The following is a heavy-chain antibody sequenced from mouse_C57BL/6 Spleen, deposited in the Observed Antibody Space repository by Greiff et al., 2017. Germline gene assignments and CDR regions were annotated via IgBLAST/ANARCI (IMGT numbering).Heavy chain of an antibody. J-gene: IGHJ1*03. CDR3: ARPYSNFVWYFDV. Sequence: EVKLMESGGDLVKPGGSLKLSCAASGFTFSSYGMSWVRQTPDKRLEWVATISSGGSYTYYPDSVKGRFTISRDNAKNTLYLQMSSLKSEDTAMYYCARPYSNFVWYFDVWGTGTTVTVSS. CDR1: GFTFSSYG. D-gene: IGHD2-5*01. V-gene: IGHV5-6*01. CDR2: ISSGGSYT.